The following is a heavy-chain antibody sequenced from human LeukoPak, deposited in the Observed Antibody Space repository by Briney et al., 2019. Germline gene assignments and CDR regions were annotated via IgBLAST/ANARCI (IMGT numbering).Heavy chain of an antibody. Sequence: SETLSLTCTVSGGSISSYYWSWIRQPPGRGLEWIGYIYYSGSTNYNPSLKSRVTISVDTSKNQFSLQLNSVTPEDTAVYYCARDRGPYSGSSYFDYWGQGTLVTVSS. CDR2: IYYSGST. V-gene: IGHV4-59*12. CDR1: GGSISSYY. J-gene: IGHJ4*02. D-gene: IGHD1-26*01. CDR3: ARDRGPYSGSSYFDY.